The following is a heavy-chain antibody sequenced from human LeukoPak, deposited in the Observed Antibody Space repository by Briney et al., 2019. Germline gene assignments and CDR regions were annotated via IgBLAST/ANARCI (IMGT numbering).Heavy chain of an antibody. V-gene: IGHV3-7*01. J-gene: IGHJ4*02. CDR1: GFTFSGYW. Sequence: GGSLRLSCEASGFTFSGYWMTWVRQAPGKGLEWVANIKQDGSEKYYVDSVKGRFTISRDNAKNSLNLKMNSLRGEDTAVYYCARYGGYGSWDHWGQGTLVTVSS. CDR3: ARYGGYGSWDH. CDR2: IKQDGSEK. D-gene: IGHD5-12*01.